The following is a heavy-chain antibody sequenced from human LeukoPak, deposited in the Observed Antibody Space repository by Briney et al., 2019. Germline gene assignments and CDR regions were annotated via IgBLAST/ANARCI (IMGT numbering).Heavy chain of an antibody. J-gene: IGHJ6*02. Sequence: GGSLRLSCAASGFTFSSYEMNWVRRAPGKGLEWVSYISSSGNTIYYADSVKGRFTISRDNAKNSLYLQMNSLRAEDTAVYYCARGGGYYGSGSLHYYYYGMDVWGQGTTVTVSS. V-gene: IGHV3-48*03. CDR2: ISSSGNTI. CDR3: ARGGGYYGSGSLHYYYYGMDV. CDR1: GFTFSSYE. D-gene: IGHD3-10*01.